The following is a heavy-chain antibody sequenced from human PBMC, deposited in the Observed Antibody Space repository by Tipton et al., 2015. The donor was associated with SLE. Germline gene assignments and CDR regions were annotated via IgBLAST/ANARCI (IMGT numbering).Heavy chain of an antibody. Sequence: SLRLSCAVSGFTFSSYAMSWVRQAPGKGLEWVSGISGPGDNTYYADSVKGRFIISRDNSMHTLYLQMNSLRAEDTAVYYCARRRELLRNYFDSWGQGTMVTVSS. V-gene: IGHV3-23*01. CDR1: GFTFSSYA. D-gene: IGHD1-26*01. CDR2: ISGPGDNT. J-gene: IGHJ4*02. CDR3: ARRRELLRNYFDS.